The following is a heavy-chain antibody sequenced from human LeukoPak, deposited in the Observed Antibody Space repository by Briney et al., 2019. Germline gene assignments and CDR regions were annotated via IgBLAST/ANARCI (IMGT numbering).Heavy chain of an antibody. V-gene: IGHV3-72*01. CDR2: TRNKANSYST. CDR1: GFTLSDHY. Sequence: GGSLRLSCAASGFTLSDHYMDWVRQAPGKGLEWVGRTRNKANSYSTEYAASVKGRFTISRDESKNSLYLQMYSLKTEDTAVYYCGRSRAGAIDYWGQGTLVTVSS. CDR3: GRSRAGAIDY. J-gene: IGHJ4*02. D-gene: IGHD1-26*01.